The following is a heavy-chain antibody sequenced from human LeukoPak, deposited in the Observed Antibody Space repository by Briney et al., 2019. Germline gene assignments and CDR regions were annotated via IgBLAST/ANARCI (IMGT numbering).Heavy chain of an antibody. J-gene: IGHJ4*02. D-gene: IGHD5-18*01. CDR3: AKDREGADTAMAIDY. CDR1: GFTFSSYA. V-gene: IGHV3-23*01. CDR2: ISGSGGST. Sequence: AGGSLRLSCAASGFTFSSYAMSWVRQAPGKGLEWVSAISGSGGSTYYADSVKGRFTISRDNSKNTLYLQMNSLRAEDTAVYYCAKDREGADTAMAIDYWGQGTLVTVSS.